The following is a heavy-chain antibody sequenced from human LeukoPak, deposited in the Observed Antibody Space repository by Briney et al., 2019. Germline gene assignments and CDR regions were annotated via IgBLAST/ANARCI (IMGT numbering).Heavy chain of an antibody. CDR3: ASAYYDILTGSGGFYYYGMDV. D-gene: IGHD3-9*01. CDR1: GGTFSSYA. J-gene: IGHJ6*02. CDR2: IIPIFGTA. V-gene: IGHV1-69*06. Sequence: GSSVKVSCKASGGTFSSYAISWVRQAPGQGLEWMGGIIPIFGTANYAQKFQGRVTITADKSTSTAYMELSSLRSEDTAVYYCASAYYDILTGSGGFYYYGMDVWGQGTTVTVSS.